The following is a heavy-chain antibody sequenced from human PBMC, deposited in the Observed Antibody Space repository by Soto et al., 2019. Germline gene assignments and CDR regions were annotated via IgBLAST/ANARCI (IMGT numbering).Heavy chain of an antibody. J-gene: IGHJ4*02. CDR1: GFTFSSYA. V-gene: IGHV3-23*01. CDR2: ISGNGGST. CDR3: AKGKANTVFGVNTIFDY. Sequence: GGSLRLSCAASGFTFSSYAMSWVRQAPGKGLEWVSTISGNGGSTHYADSVKGRFTISRDNSMNTLYLQMNSLRAEDTAIYYCAKGKANTVFGVNTIFDYWGQGTLVTVYS. D-gene: IGHD3-3*01.